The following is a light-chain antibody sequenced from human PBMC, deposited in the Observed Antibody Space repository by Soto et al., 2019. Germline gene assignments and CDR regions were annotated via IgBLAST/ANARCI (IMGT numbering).Light chain of an antibody. CDR2: GAS. Sequence: EIVLTQSPGTLSLSPGERATLSCRASQSVSSSYLAWYQQKPGQAPRLLIYGASSRATGIPARLSGSGSGTKFTLPISSLQSEDFAVYYCQQYNNWPPITFGQGTRLEIK. CDR1: QSVSSSY. CDR3: QQYNNWPPIT. V-gene: IGKV3-15*01. J-gene: IGKJ5*01.